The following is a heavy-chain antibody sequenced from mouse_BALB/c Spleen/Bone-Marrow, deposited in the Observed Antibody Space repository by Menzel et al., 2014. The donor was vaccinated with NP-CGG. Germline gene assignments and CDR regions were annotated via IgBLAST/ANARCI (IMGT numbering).Heavy chain of an antibody. CDR3: ARALDSSGYGFAY. J-gene: IGHJ3*01. Sequence: VQGVESGPGLVAPSQSLSITCTVSGFSLTSYGVHWVRQPPGKGLEWLGVIWAGGSTNYNSALMSRLSISKDNSKSQVFLKMNSLQTDDTAMYYCARALDSSGYGFAYWGQGTLVTVSA. CDR1: GFSLTSYG. V-gene: IGHV2-9*02. D-gene: IGHD3-2*01. CDR2: IWAGGST.